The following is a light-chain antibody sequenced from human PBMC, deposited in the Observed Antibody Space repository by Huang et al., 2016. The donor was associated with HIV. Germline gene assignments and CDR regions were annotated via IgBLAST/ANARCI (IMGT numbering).Light chain of an antibody. CDR3: QHRRNWPLT. CDR2: DAS. Sequence: EIVLTQSPATLSLSPGERATLSCRASQSVSSNLAWYQQKPGQAHGLLIYDASNRATGIPARFSGSGSGTDFTLTISSLEPEDFAVYYCQHRRNWPLTFGGGTKVEIK. J-gene: IGKJ4*01. V-gene: IGKV3-11*01. CDR1: QSVSSN.